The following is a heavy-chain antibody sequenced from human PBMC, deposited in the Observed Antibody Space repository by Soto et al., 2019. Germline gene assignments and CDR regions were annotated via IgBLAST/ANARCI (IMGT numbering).Heavy chain of an antibody. D-gene: IGHD6-19*01. Sequence: EVQLLESGGDLVQPGGSLRLSCAASGFAFSSSVLGCVRQAPGKGLEWVSTLTVRGDGTFYADSVQGRFRISRDNSENTLSLQMNSVRPDDTATYYCVKSRAGVFDYWGQGTLVTVSS. CDR1: GFAFSSSV. J-gene: IGHJ4*02. CDR2: LTVRGDGT. CDR3: VKSRAGVFDY. V-gene: IGHV3-23*01.